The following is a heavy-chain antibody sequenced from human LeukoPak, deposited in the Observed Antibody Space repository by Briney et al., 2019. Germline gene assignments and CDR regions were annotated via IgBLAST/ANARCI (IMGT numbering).Heavy chain of an antibody. CDR1: GFTFNCYY. Sequence: GGSLRLSCEASGFTFNCYYMHWVRQAPGKGLEWVAVVSSDGTTKYYADSVKGRFTISRDNSKNTLDLQMASLTPEDMAVFFCVREGMIPTRQGGHYSHYLVAWAKGTTVIVSS. D-gene: IGHD2-21*01. J-gene: IGHJ6*03. CDR2: VSSDGTTK. V-gene: IGHV3-30*03. CDR3: VREGMIPTRQGGHYSHYLVA.